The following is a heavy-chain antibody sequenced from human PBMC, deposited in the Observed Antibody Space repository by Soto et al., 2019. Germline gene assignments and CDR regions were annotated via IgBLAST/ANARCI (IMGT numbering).Heavy chain of an antibody. Sequence: QVQLVQSGAEVKKPGASVKVSGTASGYTFTSYAMHWVREAPGQRLEWMGWINAGNGNTKYSQKFQGRVTITRDTSASTAYMELSSLRSEDTAVYYCARDHGSSWSYFDYWGQGTLVTVSS. V-gene: IGHV1-3*01. CDR2: INAGNGNT. D-gene: IGHD6-13*01. J-gene: IGHJ4*02. CDR3: ARDHGSSWSYFDY. CDR1: GYTFTSYA.